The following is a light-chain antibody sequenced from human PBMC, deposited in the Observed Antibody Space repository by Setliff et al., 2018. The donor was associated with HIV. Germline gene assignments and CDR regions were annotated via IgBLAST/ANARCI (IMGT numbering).Light chain of an antibody. Sequence: DIQMTQSPSALSASIGDRVTITCRASQSISTWLAWYQQRPGKAPRLLIYKTSTLESGVPSRFTGSGSGTEFTLTIGNLQPDDFATYYCQQYNSYPGTFGQGTKVDIK. CDR2: KTS. CDR3: QQYNSYPGT. J-gene: IGKJ1*01. V-gene: IGKV1-5*03. CDR1: QSISTW.